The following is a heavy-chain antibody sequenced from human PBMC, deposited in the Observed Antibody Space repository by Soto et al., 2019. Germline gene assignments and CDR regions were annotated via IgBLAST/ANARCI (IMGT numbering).Heavy chain of an antibody. D-gene: IGHD5-18*01. V-gene: IGHV3-21*01. J-gene: IGHJ4*02. CDR3: ARDQPGYSYVYGLGY. CDR2: ISSSSSYI. CDR1: GFTFSSYS. Sequence: EVQLVESGGGLVKPGGSLRLSCAASGFTFSSYSTNWVRQAPGKGLVWFSSISSSSSYISYADSVKGRFTISRDNAKNSLYRQMNSLRAEDTAVYHCARDQPGYSYVYGLGYWGQGTLVTVSS.